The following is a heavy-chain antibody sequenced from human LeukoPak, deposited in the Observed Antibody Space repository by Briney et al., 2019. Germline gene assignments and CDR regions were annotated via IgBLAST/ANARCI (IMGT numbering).Heavy chain of an antibody. CDR1: GFTVSSNY. V-gene: IGHV3-53*01. Sequence: PGGSLRLSCAASGFTVSSNYMSWVRQAPGKGLEWVSVIYSGGSTYYADSVKGRFTISRDNSKNTLYLQMNSLRAEDTAVYYCARDSPHYANAFDIWDQGSMATVSA. CDR3: ARDSPHYANAFDI. CDR2: IYSGGST. J-gene: IGHJ3*02. D-gene: IGHD2-2*01.